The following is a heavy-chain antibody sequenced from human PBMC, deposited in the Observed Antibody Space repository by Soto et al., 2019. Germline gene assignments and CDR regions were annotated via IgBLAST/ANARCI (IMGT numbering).Heavy chain of an antibody. J-gene: IGHJ5*02. CDR2: FIGGHYGT. CDR3: AKGKSTGDIDWFDP. CDR1: GFTLQNYA. D-gene: IGHD3-10*01. Sequence: GRSLRLSCTASGFTLQNYAMAWVRQAPGKGLEWVSTFIGGHYGTAYSYSVKARFTVSRDNSKNCLYFQMNSMGVEATAMYFWAKGKSTGDIDWFDPWGQGSLVTVSS. V-gene: IGHV3-23*01.